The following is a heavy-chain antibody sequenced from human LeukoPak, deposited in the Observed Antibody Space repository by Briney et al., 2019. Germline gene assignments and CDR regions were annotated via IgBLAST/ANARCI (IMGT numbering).Heavy chain of an antibody. Sequence: GGSLRLSCAASGLTFSIYWMHWVRQVPGKGLVGVSRIKSDGSDTTYADSVKGRFTISRDNAKNTLYLQMNSLRAEDTAVYYCARDSGYGSFFDYWGQGTLVIVSS. J-gene: IGHJ4*02. CDR3: ARDSGYGSFFDY. CDR2: IKSDGSDT. D-gene: IGHD5-12*01. CDR1: GLTFSIYW. V-gene: IGHV3-74*03.